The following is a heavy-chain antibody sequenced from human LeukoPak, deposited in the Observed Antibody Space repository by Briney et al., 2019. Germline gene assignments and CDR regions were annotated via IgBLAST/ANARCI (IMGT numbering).Heavy chain of an antibody. Sequence: SETLSLTCAVYGGSFSGYYWSWIRQPPGKGLEWIGEINHSGSTNYNPSLKSRVTISVDTSKNQFSLKLSSVTAADTAVYYCARGRLVNYDILTGYYRGGYFDYWGQGTLVTVSS. CDR2: INHSGST. CDR3: ARGRLVNYDILTGYYRGGYFDY. V-gene: IGHV4-34*01. J-gene: IGHJ4*02. D-gene: IGHD3-9*01. CDR1: GGSFSGYY.